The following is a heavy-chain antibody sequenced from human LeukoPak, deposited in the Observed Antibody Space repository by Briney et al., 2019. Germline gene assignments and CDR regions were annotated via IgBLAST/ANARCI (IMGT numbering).Heavy chain of an antibody. CDR3: ARERRFISVVFSYDSSEGSDY. D-gene: IGHD3-22*01. CDR1: GGSISNYY. Sequence: SETLSLTCIVPGGSISNYYWTWIRQPAGKGLEWIGRIYTSGSTNYNPSLKSRVTMSVDTSKNQFSLKLSSVTAADTAVYYCARERRFISVVFSYDSSEGSDYWGQGTLVTVSS. CDR2: IYTSGST. J-gene: IGHJ4*02. V-gene: IGHV4-4*07.